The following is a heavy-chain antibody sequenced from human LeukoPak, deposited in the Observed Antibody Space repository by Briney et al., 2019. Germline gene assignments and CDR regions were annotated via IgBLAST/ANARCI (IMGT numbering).Heavy chain of an antibody. J-gene: IGHJ4*02. Sequence: SQTLSLTCAISGDSDSSNSVAWNWIRQSPSRGLEWLGRTYSRSKWYNDYAVSVKSRITINPDTSKNQFSLQLNSVTPEDTAVYFCARVDDGAFDYWGQGTLVTVSS. CDR3: ARVDDGAFDY. CDR1: GDSDSSNSVA. D-gene: IGHD1-1*01. CDR2: TYSRSKWYN. V-gene: IGHV6-1*01.